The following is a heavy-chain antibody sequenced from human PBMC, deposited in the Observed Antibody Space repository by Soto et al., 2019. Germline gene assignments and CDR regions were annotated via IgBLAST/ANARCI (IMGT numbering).Heavy chain of an antibody. CDR1: GYTFLSYG. Sequence: QVLLEQSGSEVKNPGASVKVSCKTSGYTFLSYGVSWVRQAPGQGLEWMGRITAYNGNRDYPQKFQGRVTMTTDTSTSTAYMELRSLRSDDTAVYYCARDPSDILVASSAFDYWGPGTQVTVSS. CDR3: ARDPSDILVASSAFDY. CDR2: ITAYNGNR. J-gene: IGHJ4*02. V-gene: IGHV1-18*01. D-gene: IGHD5-12*01.